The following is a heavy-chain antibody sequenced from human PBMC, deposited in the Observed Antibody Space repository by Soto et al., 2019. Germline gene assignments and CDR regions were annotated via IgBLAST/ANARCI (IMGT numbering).Heavy chain of an antibody. Sequence: EVQLLQSGGGLVQPGGSLRLSCAASGFIFSNYAMNWVRQAPGKGLEWVSIVTSRGDTTYYADSVKGRFTISRDNSKNTRYLQVNSLTAEDTAVDYCAKDRLGGGLDYWGQGTLVSVSS. CDR3: AKDRLGGGLDY. V-gene: IGHV3-23*01. CDR1: GFIFSNYA. CDR2: VTSRGDTT. J-gene: IGHJ4*02. D-gene: IGHD3-16*01.